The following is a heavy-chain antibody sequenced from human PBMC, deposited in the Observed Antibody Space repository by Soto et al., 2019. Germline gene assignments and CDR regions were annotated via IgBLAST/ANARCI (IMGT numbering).Heavy chain of an antibody. CDR2: INAGNGNT. V-gene: IGHV1-3*01. D-gene: IGHD2-2*01. Sequence: ASVKVSCKASGYTFTSYAMHWVRQAPGQRLEWMGWINAGNGNTKYSQKFQGRVTITRDTSASTAYMELSSLRSEDTAVYYCARDLYCSSTSCPLDYWGQGTLVTVSS. CDR3: ARDLYCSSTSCPLDY. CDR1: GYTFTSYA. J-gene: IGHJ4*02.